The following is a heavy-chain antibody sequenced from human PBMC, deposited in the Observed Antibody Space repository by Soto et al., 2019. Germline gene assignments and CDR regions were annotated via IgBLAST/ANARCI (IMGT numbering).Heavy chain of an antibody. Sequence: GGSLRLSCAASGFTFSSYSMNWVRQAPGKGLEWVSSISSSSSYIYYADSVKGRFTISRDNAKNSVYLQINSLRAEDTAVYFCARDCSGGSCYPGMDVWGQGTTVTVSS. CDR3: ARDCSGGSCYPGMDV. D-gene: IGHD2-15*01. CDR2: ISSSSSYI. J-gene: IGHJ6*02. V-gene: IGHV3-21*01. CDR1: GFTFSSYS.